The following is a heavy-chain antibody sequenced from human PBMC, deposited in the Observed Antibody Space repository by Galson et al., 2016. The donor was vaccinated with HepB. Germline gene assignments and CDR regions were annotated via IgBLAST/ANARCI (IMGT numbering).Heavy chain of an antibody. D-gene: IGHD1-7*01. CDR2: INHSGST. Sequence: IRQPPGKGLEWIGEINHSGSTSYNPSLKSRVTISVDTPKNQFSLELSSVTATDTAMYYCARGSNWNYDYWGQGTLVTVSS. V-gene: IGHV4-34*01. CDR3: ARGSNWNYDY. J-gene: IGHJ4*02.